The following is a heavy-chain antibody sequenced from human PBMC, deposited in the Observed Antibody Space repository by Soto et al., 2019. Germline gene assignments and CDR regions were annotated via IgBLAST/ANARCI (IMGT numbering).Heavy chain of an antibody. V-gene: IGHV1-69*06. CDR2: IIPIFGTA. CDR3: ARDNGEGPLTTAAFDY. D-gene: IGHD4-4*01. J-gene: IGHJ4*02. Sequence: QVQLVQSGAEVKKPGSSVKVSCKASGGTFSSYAISWVRQAPGQGLEWMGGIIPIFGTANYAQKFQGRVTITADTSTSTAYMELSSLRSEDTAVYYCARDNGEGPLTTAAFDYWGQGTLVTVSS. CDR1: GGTFSSYA.